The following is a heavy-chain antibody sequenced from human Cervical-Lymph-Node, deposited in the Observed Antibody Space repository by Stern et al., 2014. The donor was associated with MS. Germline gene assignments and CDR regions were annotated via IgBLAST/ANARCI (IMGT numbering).Heavy chain of an antibody. CDR3: AKSLVRGILAPYGMDV. CDR1: GYSFSNYW. V-gene: IGHV5-51*03. CDR2: IYPGDSDK. Sequence: EVQLLESGAEVKRPGESLKISCEASGYSFSNYWIAWVRQMPGKGLEWMGIIYPGDSDKRYSPAFQGQVTISADKSISTAYLQWSSLKASDTAMYFCAKSLVRGILAPYGMDVWGQGTTVTVSS. D-gene: IGHD3-10*01. J-gene: IGHJ6*02.